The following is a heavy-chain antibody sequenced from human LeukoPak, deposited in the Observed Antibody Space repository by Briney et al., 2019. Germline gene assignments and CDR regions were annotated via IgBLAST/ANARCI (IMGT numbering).Heavy chain of an antibody. CDR3: TRDPHALDY. CDR1: GFSFSSYS. V-gene: IGHV3-48*02. CDR2: IRSSSSPI. Sequence: GGSLRLSCAASGFSFSSYSMNWVRQAPGKGLEWVSYIRSSSSPIYYADSVKGRFTISRDNAKNSLYLQMSSLRDEDTAVYYCTRDPHALDYWGQGTLVTVSS. J-gene: IGHJ4*02.